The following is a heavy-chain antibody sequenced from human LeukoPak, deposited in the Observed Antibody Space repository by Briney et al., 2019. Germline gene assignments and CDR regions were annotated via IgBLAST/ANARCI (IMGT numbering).Heavy chain of an antibody. V-gene: IGHV3-23*01. CDR3: AKALAYYYYYMDV. J-gene: IGHJ6*03. CDR2: ISGSGGST. CDR1: GFTFSSYA. Sequence: GGSPRLSCAASGFTFSSYAMSWVRQAPGKGLEWVSAISGSGGSTYYADSVKGRFTISRDNSKNTLYLQMNSLRAEDTAVYYCAKALAYYYYYMDVWGKGTTVTVSS. D-gene: IGHD6-13*01.